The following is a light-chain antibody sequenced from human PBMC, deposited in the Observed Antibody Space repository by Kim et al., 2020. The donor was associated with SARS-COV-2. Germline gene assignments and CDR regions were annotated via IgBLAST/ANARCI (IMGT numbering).Light chain of an antibody. Sequence: EVVMTQSPATLSLSPGERATLSCRASQSVRSNLAWYQRKPGQAPRLLIRDASTRAAGIPDRFSGTGSGTEFTLTISSLQSEDFAIYCCQQYNDWPPTFGQGTKVDIK. CDR3: QQYNDWPPT. V-gene: IGKV3-15*01. CDR1: QSVRSN. CDR2: DAS. J-gene: IGKJ1*01.